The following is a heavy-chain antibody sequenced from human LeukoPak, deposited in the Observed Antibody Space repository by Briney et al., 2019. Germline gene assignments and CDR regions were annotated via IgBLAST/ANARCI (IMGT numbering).Heavy chain of an antibody. Sequence: PGGSLRLSCLTSGFTFVNASMSWVRQPPGKGLEWIGYIHYSGTTNYNPSLKSRVTISIDTSKNQFSLKVNSVTAADTAVYYCARELRGAYPDYWGQGTLVTVSS. CDR1: GFTFVNAS. J-gene: IGHJ4*02. CDR3: ARELRGAYPDY. D-gene: IGHD3-10*01. V-gene: IGHV4-59*01. CDR2: IHYSGTT.